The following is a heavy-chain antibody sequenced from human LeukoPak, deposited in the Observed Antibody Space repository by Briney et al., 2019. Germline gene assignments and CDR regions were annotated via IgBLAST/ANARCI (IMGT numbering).Heavy chain of an antibody. CDR1: GFTFSSYW. D-gene: IGHD2-2*01. CDR3: TSRYCTTTNCYSFDI. Sequence: SGGSLRLSCTASGFTFSSYWMSWVRQAPGTGLEWVASIKDDGSEKYYVDSVKGRFTISRDNAKNSLYLQMNSLRVEDTAVYYCTSRYCTTTNCYSFDIWGQGTMVTVSS. CDR2: IKDDGSEK. J-gene: IGHJ3*02. V-gene: IGHV3-7*02.